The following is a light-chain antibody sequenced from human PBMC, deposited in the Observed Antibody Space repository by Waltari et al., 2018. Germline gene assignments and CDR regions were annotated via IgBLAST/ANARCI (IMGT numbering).Light chain of an antibody. Sequence: DIVLAQTPVSLSVTPGQPASISCKSTQSLLHSDGRTYLYWFLQKPGQSPQPLIYEVSNRYAGVPDGFSGSGSGTDFTLKISRVEAEDVGVYYCMQSIQLPFTFGPGTKVDIK. V-gene: IGKV2D-29*02. CDR3: MQSIQLPFT. CDR2: EVS. CDR1: QSLLHSDGRTY. J-gene: IGKJ3*01.